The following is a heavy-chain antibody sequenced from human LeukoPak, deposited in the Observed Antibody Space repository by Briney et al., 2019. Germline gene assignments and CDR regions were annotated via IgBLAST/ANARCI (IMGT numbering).Heavy chain of an antibody. CDR2: TSGSGGST. CDR1: GFTFTSYA. CDR3: AKGRQWLVLDAFDI. V-gene: IGHV3-23*01. J-gene: IGHJ3*02. Sequence: GGSLRLSCAASGFTFTSYAMGWVRQAPGKGLEWVSATSGSGGSTYYADSVKGRFTISRDNSKNTLYLQMNSLRAEDTAVYHCAKGRQWLVLDAFDIWGQGTLVTVSS. D-gene: IGHD6-19*01.